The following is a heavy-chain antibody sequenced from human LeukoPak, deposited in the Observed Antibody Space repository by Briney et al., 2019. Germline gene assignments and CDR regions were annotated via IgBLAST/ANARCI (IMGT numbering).Heavy chain of an antibody. Sequence: GGSLRLSCAASGFTFSDYYMSWIRQAAGKGLEWVSDISSSGRTIYYADSVKGRFTISRDNAKNSLYLQMNSLRAEDTAIYYCAKEYTGTLSPFPSYFDNWGQGTLVTVSS. D-gene: IGHD1-26*01. CDR1: GFTFSDYY. J-gene: IGHJ4*02. CDR3: AKEYTGTLSPFPSYFDN. CDR2: ISSSGRTI. V-gene: IGHV3-11*01.